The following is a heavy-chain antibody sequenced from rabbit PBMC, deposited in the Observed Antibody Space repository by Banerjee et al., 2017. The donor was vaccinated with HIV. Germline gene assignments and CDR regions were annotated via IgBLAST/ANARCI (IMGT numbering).Heavy chain of an antibody. Sequence: QEQLEESGGGLVKPEGSLTLTCKASGFSFSSSYWICWVRQAPGKGLEWIACIYTGSGSTYYASWAKGRFTISKTSSTTVTLQMTSLTAADTATYFCARGGDTTSVLMAGFNLWGQGTLVTVS. CDR1: GFSFSSSYW. V-gene: IGHV1S45*01. D-gene: IGHD1-1*01. J-gene: IGHJ4*01. CDR3: ARGGDTTSVLMAGFNL. CDR2: IYTGSGST.